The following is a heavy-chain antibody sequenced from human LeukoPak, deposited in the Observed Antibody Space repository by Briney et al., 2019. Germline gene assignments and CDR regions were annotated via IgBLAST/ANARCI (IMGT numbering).Heavy chain of an antibody. V-gene: IGHV4-34*01. CDR2: INHSGST. D-gene: IGHD3-9*01. CDR3: ARESRGWLFPDAFDI. CDR1: GGSFSGDY. Sequence: SETLSLTCAVYGGSFSGDYWSWIRQPPGKGLEWIGEINHSGSTNYNPSLKSRVTISVDTSKNQFSLKLSSVTAADTAVYYCARESRGWLFPDAFDIWGQGTMVTVSS. J-gene: IGHJ3*02.